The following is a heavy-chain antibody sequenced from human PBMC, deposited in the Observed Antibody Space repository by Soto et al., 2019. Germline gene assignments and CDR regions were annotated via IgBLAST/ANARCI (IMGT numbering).Heavy chain of an antibody. CDR1: GGTFSSYA. Sequence: SVKVSCKASGGTFSSYAISWVRLAPGQGLEWMGGIIPIFGTANYAQKFQGRVTITADESTSTAYMELSSLRSEDTAVYYCARSPPKANWFDPWGQGTLVTVSS. V-gene: IGHV1-69*13. J-gene: IGHJ5*02. CDR3: ARSPPKANWFDP. CDR2: IIPIFGTA.